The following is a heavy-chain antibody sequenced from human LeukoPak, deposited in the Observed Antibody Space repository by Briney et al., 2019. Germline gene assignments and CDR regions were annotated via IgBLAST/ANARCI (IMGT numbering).Heavy chain of an antibody. CDR3: ARDRGNDILTYPIDY. D-gene: IGHD3-9*01. J-gene: IGHJ4*02. V-gene: IGHV3-21*01. CDR1: GFTFSSYS. Sequence: GGSLRLSCAASGFTFSSYSMNWVRQAPAKGREWVSSISSSSSYIYYADSVKGRFTISRDNAKNSLYLQMNSLRAEDTAVYYCARDRGNDILTYPIDYWGQGTLVTVSS. CDR2: ISSSSSYI.